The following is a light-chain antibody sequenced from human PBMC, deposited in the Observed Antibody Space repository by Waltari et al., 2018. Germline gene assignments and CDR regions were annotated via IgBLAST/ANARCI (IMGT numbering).Light chain of an antibody. J-gene: IGLJ2*01. Sequence: QSVLTQPPSASGTPGQRVSISCSGSSSNIGSNSVDWYQQVPGTAPKLLIYRNNQRPSGVPDRFSGSRSGTSASLAISGLRSEDEADYYCATWYDSLSGPVFGGG. CDR2: RNN. CDR3: ATWYDSLSGPV. CDR1: SSNIGSNS. V-gene: IGLV1-47*01.